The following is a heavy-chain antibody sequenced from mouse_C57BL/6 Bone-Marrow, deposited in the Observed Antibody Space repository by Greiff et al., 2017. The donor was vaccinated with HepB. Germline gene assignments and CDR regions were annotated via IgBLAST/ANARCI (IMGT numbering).Heavy chain of an antibody. V-gene: IGHV8-12*01. CDR1: GFSLSTSGMG. J-gene: IGHJ1*03. Sequence: VKLMESGPGILQSSQTLSLPCSFSGFSLSTSGMGVSWIRQPSGKGLEWLAHIYWDDDMRYNPSLKSRLTISKDTSRNQVFLKITSVYTADTATYYCARSPVYYDYDVYWYCDVWGTGTTVTVSS. CDR2: IYWDDDM. CDR3: ARSPVYYDYDVYWYCDV. D-gene: IGHD2-4*01.